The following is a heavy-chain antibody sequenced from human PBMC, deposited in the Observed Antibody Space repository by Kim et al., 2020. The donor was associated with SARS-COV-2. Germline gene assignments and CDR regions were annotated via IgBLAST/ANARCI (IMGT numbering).Heavy chain of an antibody. Sequence: ADSVTGRFTISRDNSKNTLYLQMNSLRAEDTAVYYCAKNLGSGSWNWFDPWGQGTLVTVSS. D-gene: IGHD3-10*01. CDR3: AKNLGSGSWNWFDP. V-gene: IGHV3-30*02. J-gene: IGHJ5*02.